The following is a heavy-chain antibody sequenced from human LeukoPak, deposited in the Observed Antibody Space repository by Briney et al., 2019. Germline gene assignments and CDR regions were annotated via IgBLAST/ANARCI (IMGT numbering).Heavy chain of an antibody. CDR3: ARALQNYYGSGTYPDY. D-gene: IGHD3-10*01. CDR1: GGSFTGYY. J-gene: IGHJ4*02. CDR2: IHHRGST. Sequence: SETLSLTCAVYGGSFTGYYWSWIRQPPGRGLEWIGEIHHRGSTNYNPSLKSRVTISIGTSKNQFSLKLSSVTAADTALYCCARALQNYYGSGTYPDYWGQGTLVTVSS. V-gene: IGHV4-34*01.